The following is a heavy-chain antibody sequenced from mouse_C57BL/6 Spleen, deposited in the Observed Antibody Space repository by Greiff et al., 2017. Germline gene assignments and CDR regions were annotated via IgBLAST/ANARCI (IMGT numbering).Heavy chain of an antibody. CDR1: GYTFTDYY. D-gene: IGHD2-14*01. CDR2: IYPGSGNT. J-gene: IGHJ3*01. CDR3: ARSVRP. Sequence: VQLQQSGAELVRPGASVKLSCKASGYTFTDYYINWVKQRPGQGLEWIARIYPGSGNTYYNEKFKGKATLTAEKSSSTAYMQLSSLTSEDSAVYFCARSVRPWGQGTLVTVSA. V-gene: IGHV1-76*01.